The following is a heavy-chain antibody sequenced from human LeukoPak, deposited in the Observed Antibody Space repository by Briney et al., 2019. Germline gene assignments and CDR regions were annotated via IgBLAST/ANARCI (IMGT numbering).Heavy chain of an antibody. V-gene: IGHV4-39*01. D-gene: IGHD6-6*01. Sequence: NPSETLSLTCTVSGGSISSSSYYWGWIRQPPGKGLEWIGNIYYSGSTYYKPSLKSRVTISVDTSKNQFSLKLSSVTAAGTAVYYCARRGTLAVYSSSSEAVIDAFDIWGQGTMVTVSS. J-gene: IGHJ3*02. CDR3: ARRGTLAVYSSSSEAVIDAFDI. CDR2: IYYSGST. CDR1: GGSISSSSYY.